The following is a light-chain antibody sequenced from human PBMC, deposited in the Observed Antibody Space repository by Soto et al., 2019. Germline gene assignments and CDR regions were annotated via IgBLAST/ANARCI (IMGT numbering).Light chain of an antibody. J-gene: IGLJ1*01. CDR2: DVN. CDR3: CLFAGSYTSYV. CDR1: RSSNYNY. V-gene: IGLV2-11*01. Sequence: QSALTQPRSVSGSPGQSVTVSCTGPRSSNYNYVSWYQHHAGKAPKLMIYDVNKRPSGVPDRFSGSKSGNSASLTISGLQAEDEADYHCCLFAGSYTSYVFGPGTKVTVL.